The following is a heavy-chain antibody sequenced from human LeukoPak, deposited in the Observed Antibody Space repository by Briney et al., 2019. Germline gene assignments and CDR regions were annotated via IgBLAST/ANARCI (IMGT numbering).Heavy chain of an antibody. V-gene: IGHV1-69*05. Sequence: SVKVSCKASGGTFSSYAISWVRQAPGQGLEWMGRIIPIFGTANYAQKFQGRVTITTDESTSTAYMELSSLRSEDTAVYYCAGDLGDYGENGAFDIWGQGTMVTVSS. J-gene: IGHJ3*02. CDR1: GGTFSSYA. CDR3: AGDLGDYGENGAFDI. CDR2: IIPIFGTA. D-gene: IGHD4-17*01.